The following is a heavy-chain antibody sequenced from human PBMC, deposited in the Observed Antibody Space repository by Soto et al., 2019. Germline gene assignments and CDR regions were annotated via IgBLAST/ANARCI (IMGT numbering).Heavy chain of an antibody. D-gene: IGHD1-7*01. Sequence: QVQLVQSGAEVKKPGDSVKVSCKASGYTFSTFGISWVRQAPGQGLEWLGWISTDNGDTNYAQNLQDRITMTTDTSTNTAYVELRSLRSDDTAVYYCGRDWRNSVLPDYWGQGTLVTVSS. CDR2: ISTDNGDT. J-gene: IGHJ4*02. V-gene: IGHV1-18*01. CDR3: GRDWRNSVLPDY. CDR1: GYTFSTFG.